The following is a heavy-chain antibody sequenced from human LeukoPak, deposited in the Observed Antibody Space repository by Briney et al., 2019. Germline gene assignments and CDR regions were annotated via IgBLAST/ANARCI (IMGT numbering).Heavy chain of an antibody. Sequence: GGSLRLSCAASGFTFSSHAMSWVRQAPGKGLEWVSAISGSGGSTYYADSVKGRFTISRDNSKNTLYLQMNSLRAEDTAVYYCAKVRASHYVVPAAAVDWGQGTLVTVSS. CDR1: GFTFSSHA. D-gene: IGHD2-2*01. J-gene: IGHJ4*02. CDR3: AKVRASHYVVPAAAVD. V-gene: IGHV3-23*01. CDR2: ISGSGGST.